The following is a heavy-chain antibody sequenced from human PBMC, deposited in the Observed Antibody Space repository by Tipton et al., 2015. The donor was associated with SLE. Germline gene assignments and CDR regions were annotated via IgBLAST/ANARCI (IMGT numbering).Heavy chain of an antibody. CDR1: GGSISSSSYY. J-gene: IGHJ3*02. CDR2: IYYTGST. D-gene: IGHD5-18*01. V-gene: IGHV4-39*07. CDR3: ARARLGRGYSYGYGAFDI. Sequence: TLSLTCTVSGGSISSSSYYWGWIRQPPGKGLEWIGSIYYTGSTYYNPSLKSRVTISVDTSKNQFSLKLSSVTAADTAVYYCARARLGRGYSYGYGAFDIWGQGTMVTVSS.